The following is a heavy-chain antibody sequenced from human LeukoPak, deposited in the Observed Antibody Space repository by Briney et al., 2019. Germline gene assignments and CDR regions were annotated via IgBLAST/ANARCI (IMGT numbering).Heavy chain of an antibody. CDR3: ARGRSSWYRNWFDP. CDR1: GYTFTSYD. Sequence: ASVKVSCKASGYTFTSYDINWVRQATGQGLEWMVWMNPNSGNTGYAQKFQGRVTMTRNTSISTAYMELSSLRSEDTAVYYCARGRSSWYRNWFDPWGQGTLVTVSS. D-gene: IGHD6-13*01. J-gene: IGHJ5*02. V-gene: IGHV1-8*01. CDR2: MNPNSGNT.